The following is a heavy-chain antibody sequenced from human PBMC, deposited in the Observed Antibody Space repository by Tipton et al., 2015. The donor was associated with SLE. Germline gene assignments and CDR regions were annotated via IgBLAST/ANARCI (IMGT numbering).Heavy chain of an antibody. J-gene: IGHJ4*02. Sequence: SLRLSCAASGFTFDEYAMHWVRQVPGKGLVWVSEIDPDGSRTNYADYVEGRFTISRDNAKNTLSLQMNSLRVDDTGVYYCASLSAPSDYWDQGTLVTVSS. V-gene: IGHV3-74*01. CDR2: IDPDGSRT. CDR3: ASLSAPSDY. CDR1: GFTFDEYA.